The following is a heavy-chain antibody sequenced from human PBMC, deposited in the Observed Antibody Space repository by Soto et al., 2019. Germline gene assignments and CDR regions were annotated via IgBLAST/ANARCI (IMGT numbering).Heavy chain of an antibody. Sequence: GGSLRLSCAASGFTFSDYYMSWIRQAPGKGLEWVSYISSSGSTIYYADSVKGRFTITRDNAKNSLYLQMNSLRAEDTAVYYCARLVPEGPYYYYMDVWGKGTTVTVSS. J-gene: IGHJ6*03. CDR3: ARLVPEGPYYYYMDV. V-gene: IGHV3-11*01. CDR1: GFTFSDYY. CDR2: ISSSGSTI.